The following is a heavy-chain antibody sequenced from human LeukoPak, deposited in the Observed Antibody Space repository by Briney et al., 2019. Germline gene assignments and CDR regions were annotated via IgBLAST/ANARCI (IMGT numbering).Heavy chain of an antibody. V-gene: IGHV4-39*01. CDR1: GGSISSSSYY. J-gene: IGHJ4*02. CDR2: IYYSGSP. CDR3: ARHPRGVRDFDY. Sequence: SETLSLTCTVSGGSISSSSYYWGWIRQPPGKGLEWIGSIYYSGSPYYNPSLKSRVTISADTSKNQFSLKLSSVTAADTAVYYCARHPRGVRDFDYWGQGTLVTVSS. D-gene: IGHD1-1*01.